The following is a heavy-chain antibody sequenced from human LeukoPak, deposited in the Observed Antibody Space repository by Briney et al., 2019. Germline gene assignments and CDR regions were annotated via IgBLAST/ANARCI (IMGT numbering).Heavy chain of an antibody. D-gene: IGHD1-7*01. Sequence: SETLSLTCTVSGGSISSSDYYWSWIRQPPGKGLEWIGYIYYSGTTYYNPSLKSRVTISVDTSKNQFSLKLSSVTAADTAVYYCARVENYGEIDYWGQGTLVTVSS. CDR3: ARVENYGEIDY. CDR2: IYYSGTT. CDR1: GGSISSSDYY. V-gene: IGHV4-30-4*01. J-gene: IGHJ4*02.